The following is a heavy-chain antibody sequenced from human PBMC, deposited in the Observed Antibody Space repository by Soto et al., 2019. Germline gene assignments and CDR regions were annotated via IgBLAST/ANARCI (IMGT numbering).Heavy chain of an antibody. CDR2: IWYDGSNK. CDR1: GFTFSSYG. V-gene: IGHV3-33*01. J-gene: IGHJ4*02. CDR3: ARVYGSGSYLPFDY. Sequence: PGGSLRLSCAASGFTFSSYGMHWVRQAPGKGLEWVAVIWYDGSNKYYADSVKGRFTISRDNSKNTLYLQMNSLRAEDTAVYYCARVYGSGSYLPFDYWGQGTLVTVSS. D-gene: IGHD3-10*01.